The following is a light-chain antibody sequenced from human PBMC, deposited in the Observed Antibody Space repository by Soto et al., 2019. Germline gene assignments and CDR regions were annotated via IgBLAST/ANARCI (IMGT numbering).Light chain of an antibody. Sequence: QSALTQPASVSGSPGQSITISCTGTSSDVGSYNLVSWYQQHPGKAPKLMIYEVSQRPSGVSNRFSGSKSGNTASLTISGLQAEDEADYYCYSYAGSSTFVFGTGTKLTVL. V-gene: IGLV2-23*02. CDR1: SSDVGSYNL. J-gene: IGLJ1*01. CDR2: EVS. CDR3: YSYAGSSTFV.